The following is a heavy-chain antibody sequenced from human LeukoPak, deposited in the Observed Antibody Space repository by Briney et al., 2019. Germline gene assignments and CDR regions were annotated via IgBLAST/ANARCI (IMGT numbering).Heavy chain of an antibody. J-gene: IGHJ4*02. D-gene: IGHD3-22*01. CDR3: AKDGKYLYSSCFFLPLVL. CDR1: GFTFSRSA. CDR2: ISGNGQQR. V-gene: IGHV3-23*01. Sequence: GSLRLSCSASGFTFSRSAMTWVRQLPGKGLEWVSTISGNGQQRYYGDSVKGRFSVSRDNSKNTLYLQMDSLRADDSALYYCAKDGKYLYSSCFFLPLVLWVQGTRVTVSS.